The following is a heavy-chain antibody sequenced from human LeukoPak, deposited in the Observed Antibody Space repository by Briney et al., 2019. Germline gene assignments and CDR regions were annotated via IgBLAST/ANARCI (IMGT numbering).Heavy chain of an antibody. V-gene: IGHV4-34*01. J-gene: IGHJ5*02. CDR3: AMVDTSMSAFDP. D-gene: IGHD5-18*01. Sequence: SETQTLTCAVYGGPFSRYYWSWIPQPPGKGLEWIGEINHSGSTNYNPSLKSPVNLLVEPSKKQSSLKMSSATAPGTAVYYRAMVDTSMSAFDPWGGGCILSVSS. CDR2: INHSGST. CDR1: GGPFSRYY.